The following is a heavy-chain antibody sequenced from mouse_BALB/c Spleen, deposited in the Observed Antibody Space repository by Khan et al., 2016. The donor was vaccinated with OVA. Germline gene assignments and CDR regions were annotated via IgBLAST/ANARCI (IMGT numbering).Heavy chain of an antibody. V-gene: IGHV9-3*02. D-gene: IGHD2-14*01. CDR3: VRGGGYRYDVKWFAY. Sequence: QIQLVQSGPELKKPGETVKISCKASGYTFTNYGMNWVKQAPGKGLKWMGWINTNTGEPTYADEFKGRFAFSLDTSARTAYLQINNLKNEDMATYFCVRGGGYRYDVKWFAYWGQGTLVTVSA. CDR2: INTNTGEP. J-gene: IGHJ3*01. CDR1: GYTFTNYG.